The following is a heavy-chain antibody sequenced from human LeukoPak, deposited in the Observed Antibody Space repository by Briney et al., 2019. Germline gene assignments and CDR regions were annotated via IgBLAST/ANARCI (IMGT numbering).Heavy chain of an antibody. V-gene: IGHV4-39*07. J-gene: IGHJ6*03. CDR2: IYYSGST. CDR1: GDSIRSSSYY. Sequence: PSETLSLTCTVSGDSIRSSSYYWGWTRQPPGKGLEWIGNIYYSGSTYYNPSLTSRVTISVDTSKNQFSLKLSSVTAADTAVYYCAKVGPSLVRGLIRGGARYYYNYMDVWGKGTTVTISS. D-gene: IGHD3-10*01. CDR3: AKVGPSLVRGLIRGGARYYYNYMDV.